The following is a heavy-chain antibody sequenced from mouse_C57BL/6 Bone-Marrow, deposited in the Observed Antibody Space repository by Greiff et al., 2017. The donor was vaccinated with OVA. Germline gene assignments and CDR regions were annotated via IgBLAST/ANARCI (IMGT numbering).Heavy chain of an antibody. Sequence: EVMLVESGGGLVQPGESLKLSCESNEYEFPSHDMSWVRKTPEKRLELVAAINSDGGSTYYPDTMERRFIISRDNTKKTLYLQMSSLRSEDTALYYCARTPYGSRGGYWDVDVWGTGTTVTVSS. D-gene: IGHD1-1*01. J-gene: IGHJ1*03. CDR2: INSDGGST. CDR3: ARTPYGSRGGYWDVDV. CDR1: EYEFPSHD. V-gene: IGHV5-2*01.